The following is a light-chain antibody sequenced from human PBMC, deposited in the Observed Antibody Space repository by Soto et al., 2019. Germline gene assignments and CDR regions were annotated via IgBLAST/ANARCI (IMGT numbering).Light chain of an antibody. CDR3: GTWDSSLSAGV. Sequence: QSVLTQPPSVSAAPGQRVTISCSGRSSNIGNNYVSWYQQLPGTAPKLLIYDNNNRPSGIPDRSSGSKSGTSATLDITGLQTGDEADYYCGTWDSSLSAGVFGGGTKVTVL. CDR2: DNN. V-gene: IGLV1-51*01. J-gene: IGLJ3*02. CDR1: SSNIGNNY.